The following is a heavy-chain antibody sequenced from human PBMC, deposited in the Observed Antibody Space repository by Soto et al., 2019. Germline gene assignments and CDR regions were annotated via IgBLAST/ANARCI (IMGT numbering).Heavy chain of an antibody. Sequence: QVQLVESGGGVVQSGRSLRLSCAASGFTFSNYAMNWVRQAPGKGLEWVAVISYDGSNQWYADSVKGRFTVSRDNSKNTLFLHMYSLRTEDTAVYYCAREGSGAYFGAFDVWGQGTMVTVSS. D-gene: IGHD1-26*01. J-gene: IGHJ3*01. CDR2: ISYDGSNQ. CDR1: GFTFSNYA. CDR3: AREGSGAYFGAFDV. V-gene: IGHV3-30-3*01.